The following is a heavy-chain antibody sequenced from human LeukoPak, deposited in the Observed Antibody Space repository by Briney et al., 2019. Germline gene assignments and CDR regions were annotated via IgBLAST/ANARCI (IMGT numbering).Heavy chain of an antibody. CDR2: INPNSGGT. CDR3: ARGWMVRGVMTSFDY. CDR1: GYTFTGYY. V-gene: IGHV1-2*02. Sequence: ASVKVSCKASGYTFTGYYMHWVRQAPGQGLEWMGWINPNSGGTNYAQKFQGRVTMTRDTSISTAYMELSRLRSDDTAVYYCARGWMVRGVMTSFDYWGQGTLVTVSS. J-gene: IGHJ4*02. D-gene: IGHD3-10*01.